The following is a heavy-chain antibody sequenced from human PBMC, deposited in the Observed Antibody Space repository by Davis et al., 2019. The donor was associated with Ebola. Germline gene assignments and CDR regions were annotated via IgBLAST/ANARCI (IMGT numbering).Heavy chain of an antibody. D-gene: IGHD2-21*02. J-gene: IGHJ4*02. Sequence: GGSLRLSCAASGFTFTNYGMHWVRQAPGKGLEWVAVIWYDGSKKYYSDSVKGRFTISRDNSDNMLYLQMNSLRAEDTAVYYCAMPDCSGADCFSVYIKSWGQGTLVTVSS. V-gene: IGHV3-33*08. CDR3: AMPDCSGADCFSVYIKS. CDR2: IWYDGSKK. CDR1: GFTFTNYG.